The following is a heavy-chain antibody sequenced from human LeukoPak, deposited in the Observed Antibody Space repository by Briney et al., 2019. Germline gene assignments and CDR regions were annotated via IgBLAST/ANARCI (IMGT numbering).Heavy chain of an antibody. CDR2: TYYRSKWYN. CDR1: GYSVSSNRAA. Sequence: SQTLSLTRAISGYSVSSNRAAWHWIRQSPSRGLEWLGMTYYRSKWYNDYAVSVKSRITINPDTSKNQFSLQLNSVTPEDTAVYYCARVYYGSGSYYNPVFDYWGQGMLVTVSS. J-gene: IGHJ4*02. CDR3: ARVYYGSGSYYNPVFDY. V-gene: IGHV6-1*01. D-gene: IGHD3-10*01.